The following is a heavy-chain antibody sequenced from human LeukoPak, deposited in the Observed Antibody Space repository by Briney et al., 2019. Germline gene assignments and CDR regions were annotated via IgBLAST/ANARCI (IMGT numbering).Heavy chain of an antibody. CDR3: AKDGVAAISGMWLVHPYYFDY. CDR1: GFTFSSYA. D-gene: IGHD2-15*01. CDR2: ISGSGGST. J-gene: IGHJ4*02. V-gene: IGHV3-23*01. Sequence: SGGSLRLSCAASGFTFSSYAMSWVRQAPGKGLEWVSAISGSGGSTYYADSVKGRFTISRDSSKNTLYLQMNSLRAEDTAVYYCAKDGVAAISGMWLVHPYYFDYWGQGTLVTVSS.